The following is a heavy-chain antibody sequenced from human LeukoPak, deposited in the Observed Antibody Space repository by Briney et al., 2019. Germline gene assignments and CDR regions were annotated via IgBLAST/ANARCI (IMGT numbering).Heavy chain of an antibody. Sequence: SETLSLTCAVYGGSFSGYYWSWIRQPPGKGLEWIGEINHSGSTNYNPSLKSRVTISVDTSKNQFSLKLSSVTAADTAVYYCARRSFNYGSGSYGRYFDYWGQGILVTVSS. V-gene: IGHV4-34*01. CDR3: ARRSFNYGSGSYGRYFDY. D-gene: IGHD3-10*01. CDR2: INHSGST. J-gene: IGHJ4*02. CDR1: GGSFSGYY.